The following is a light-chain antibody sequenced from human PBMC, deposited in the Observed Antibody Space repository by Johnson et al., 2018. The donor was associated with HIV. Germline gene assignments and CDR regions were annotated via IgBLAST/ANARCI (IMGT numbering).Light chain of an antibody. CDR3: GTWDSSLSAGGYV. J-gene: IGLJ1*01. CDR1: SSNIGNNY. CDR2: DNN. V-gene: IGLV1-51*01. Sequence: QSVLTQPPSVSAAPGQKVTISCSGSSSNIGNNYVFWYQQLPGTAPTLLIYDNNKRPSGIPDRFSGSKSGTSATLGITGLQTGDEADYYCGTWDSSLSAGGYVFGTGTKVTVL.